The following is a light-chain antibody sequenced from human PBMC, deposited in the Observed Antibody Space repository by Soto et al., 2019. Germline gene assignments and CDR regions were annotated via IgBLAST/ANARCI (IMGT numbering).Light chain of an antibody. CDR2: AAS. CDR1: QSIVSF. Sequence: DVQMTQSPSSLSASVGDRVTITCRASQSIVSFLNWYQQRPGTAPKLLIFAASNLESGVPSRFSGRGSATDFTPSISSLQPEDFATYFCQQTYRMPVTFGQGTKLEMK. V-gene: IGKV1-39*01. J-gene: IGKJ2*01. CDR3: QQTYRMPVT.